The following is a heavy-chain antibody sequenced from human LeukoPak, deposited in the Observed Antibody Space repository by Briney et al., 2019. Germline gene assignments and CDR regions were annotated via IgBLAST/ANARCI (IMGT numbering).Heavy chain of an antibody. J-gene: IGHJ5*02. CDR3: ARRYTIRGGSWFDP. D-gene: IGHD3-10*01. V-gene: IGHV3-30*02. CDR2: IRYDGSNK. Sequence: GGSLRLSCAASGFTFSSYGMHWVRQAPGKGLEWVAFIRYDGSNKYYADSVKGRFTISRDNSKNTLYLQMNSLRAEDTAVYYCARRYTIRGGSWFDPWGQGTLVTVSS. CDR1: GFTFSSYG.